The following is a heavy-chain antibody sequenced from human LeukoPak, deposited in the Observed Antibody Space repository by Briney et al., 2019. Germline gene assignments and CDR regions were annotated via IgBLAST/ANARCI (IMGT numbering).Heavy chain of an antibody. CDR2: ITPILGIA. J-gene: IGHJ4*02. CDR1: GGTFSSYA. D-gene: IGHD3-22*01. V-gene: IGHV1-69*04. CDR3: ASNYDSSGYPY. Sequence: SVKVSCKASGGTFSSYAISWVRQAPGQGLEWMGRITPILGIANYAQKFQGRVTITADKSTSTAYMELSSLRSEDTAVYYCASNYDSSGYPYWGQGTLVTVSS.